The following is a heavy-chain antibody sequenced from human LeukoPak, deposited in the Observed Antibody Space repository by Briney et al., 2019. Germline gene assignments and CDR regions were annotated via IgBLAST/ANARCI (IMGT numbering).Heavy chain of an antibody. V-gene: IGHV4-30-2*01. Sequence: PSETLSLTCAVSGDSISSGDYSWGWLRQPSGKGLEWIGYIFHSGSSYYNPSLKSRFTISVDKSKNQFSLRLTSVTAADTAVYYCARELWFVNAPGSWFDPWGQGTLVTVSS. J-gene: IGHJ5*02. D-gene: IGHD3-10*01. CDR1: GDSISSGDYS. CDR3: ARELWFVNAPGSWFDP. CDR2: IFHSGSS.